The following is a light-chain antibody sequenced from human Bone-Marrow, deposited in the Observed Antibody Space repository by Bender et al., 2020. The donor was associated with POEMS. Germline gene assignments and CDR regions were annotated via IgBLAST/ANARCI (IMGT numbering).Light chain of an antibody. CDR2: DVT. CDR1: SSDVGSYKL. CDR3: SSYANSHIF. J-gene: IGLJ2*01. Sequence: QSALTQPASVSGSPGQSITISCTGTSSDVGSYKLVSWYQQYPGKAPKLMIYDVTKRPSGVPDRFSGSKSGTTASLTVSGLQAEDEADYYCSSYANSHIFFGGGTKLTVL. V-gene: IGLV2-23*02.